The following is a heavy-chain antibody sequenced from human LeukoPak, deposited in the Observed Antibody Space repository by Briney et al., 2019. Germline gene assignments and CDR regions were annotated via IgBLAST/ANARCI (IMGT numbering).Heavy chain of an antibody. Sequence: PGGSLRLSCAASGFTFSSYAMSWVRPAPGKGLEWVSAISSSGGSTYYADSVKGRFTISRDNSKNTLYLQMNSLRAEDTAVYYCAKAVALAGFYYFDYWGQGTLVTVSS. CDR1: GFTFSSYA. D-gene: IGHD6-19*01. J-gene: IGHJ4*02. CDR3: AKAVALAGFYYFDY. CDR2: ISSSGGST. V-gene: IGHV3-23*01.